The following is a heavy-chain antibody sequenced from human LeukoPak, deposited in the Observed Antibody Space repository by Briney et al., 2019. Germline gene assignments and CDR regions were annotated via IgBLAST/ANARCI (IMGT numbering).Heavy chain of an antibody. Sequence: PGGSLRVSCAASGFTFSSYEMNWVRQAPGKGLEWVSYITADGTNKYDADSVKGRFTISRDNAKNSLYLQMNSLRVDDTAIYYCAREVEWELPDYWGQGTLVTVSS. V-gene: IGHV3-48*03. D-gene: IGHD1-26*01. CDR1: GFTFSSYE. CDR2: ITADGTNK. J-gene: IGHJ4*02. CDR3: AREVEWELPDY.